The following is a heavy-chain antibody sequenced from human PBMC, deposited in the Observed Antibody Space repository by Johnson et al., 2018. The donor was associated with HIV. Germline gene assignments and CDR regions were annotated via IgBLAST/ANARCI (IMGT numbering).Heavy chain of an antibody. V-gene: IGHV3-11*04. CDR1: GFTFSDYY. CDR2: ISSSGSTI. D-gene: IGHD1-26*01. J-gene: IGHJ3*02. CDR3: ARADEWELVGRGYAFDI. Sequence: QVQLVESGGGLVKPGGSLRLSCAASGFTFSDYYMSWIRQAPGKGLEWVSYISSSGSTIYYADSVKGRFTISRDNAKNSLYLQMGSLRAEEMAVYYCARADEWELVGRGYAFDIWGQGTMVTVSS.